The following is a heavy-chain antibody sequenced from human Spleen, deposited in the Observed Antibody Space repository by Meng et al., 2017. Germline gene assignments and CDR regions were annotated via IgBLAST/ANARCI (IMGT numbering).Heavy chain of an antibody. CDR3: ARVSSGYSSSWYWYTYYYYYGMDV. Sequence: SETLSLTCAVYSGSFSGYYWSWIRQPPGKGLEWIGEINHSGSTNYNPSLKSRVTISVDTSKNQFSLKLSSVTAADTAVYYCARVSSGYSSSWYWYTYYYYYGMDVWGQGTTVTVSS. D-gene: IGHD6-13*01. CDR1: SGSFSGYY. V-gene: IGHV4-34*01. CDR2: INHSGST. J-gene: IGHJ6*02.